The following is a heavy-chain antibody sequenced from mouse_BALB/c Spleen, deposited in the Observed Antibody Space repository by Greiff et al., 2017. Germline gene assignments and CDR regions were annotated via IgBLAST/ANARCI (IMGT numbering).Heavy chain of an antibody. CDR1: GFTFTDYY. V-gene: IGHV7-3*02. Sequence: EVQLVESGGGLVQPGGSLRLSCATSGFTFTDYYMSWVRQPPGKALEWLGFIRNKANGYTTEYSASVKGRFTISRDNSQSILYLQMNTLRAEDSATYYCARVPFTTARGLGAMDYWGQGTSVTVSS. CDR2: IRNKANGYTT. D-gene: IGHD1-2*01. J-gene: IGHJ4*01. CDR3: ARVPFTTARGLGAMDY.